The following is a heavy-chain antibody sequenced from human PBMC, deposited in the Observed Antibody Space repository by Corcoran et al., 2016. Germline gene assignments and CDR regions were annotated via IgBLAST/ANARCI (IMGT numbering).Heavy chain of an antibody. V-gene: IGHV3-23*01. CDR2: ISGSGGSK. CDR1: GFTFSSYA. D-gene: IGHD6-13*01. Sequence: EVQLLESGGGLVQPGGSLRLSCAASGFTFSSYAMSWVRQAPGSGLEWVSAISGSGGSKSYADSVKGRFTISRDNSKNTLYLQMNSMRAEDTAVYYCAKDPHTYSSSWWNYWGQGTLVTGSS. J-gene: IGHJ4*02. CDR3: AKDPHTYSSSWWNY.